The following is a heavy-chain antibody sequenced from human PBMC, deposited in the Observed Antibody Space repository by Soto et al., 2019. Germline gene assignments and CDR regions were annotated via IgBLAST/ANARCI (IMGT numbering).Heavy chain of an antibody. CDR3: AGGLWVVDRYYYYYGMDV. CDR1: GGTFSSYA. V-gene: IGHV1-69*01. Sequence: QVQLVQSGAEVKKPGSSVKVSCKASGGTFSSYAISWVRQAPGQGLEWMGGIIPIFGTANYAQKFQGRVTITADESTSTAYMELSSLRSEDTAVYYGAGGLWVVDRYYYYYGMDVWGQGTTVTVSS. D-gene: IGHD3-10*01. J-gene: IGHJ6*02. CDR2: IIPIFGTA.